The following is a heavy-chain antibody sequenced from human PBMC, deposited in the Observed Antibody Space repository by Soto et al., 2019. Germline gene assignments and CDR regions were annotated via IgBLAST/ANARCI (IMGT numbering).Heavy chain of an antibody. D-gene: IGHD3-10*01. Sequence: SLKVSCKASGGTFSSYAISWVRQAPGQGLGWMGGIIPIFGTANYAQKFQGRVTITADESTSTAYMELSSLRSEDTAVYYCARDPHYYGSGSYFYYYGMDVWGQGTTVTVSS. J-gene: IGHJ6*02. CDR2: IIPIFGTA. V-gene: IGHV1-69*13. CDR1: GGTFSSYA. CDR3: ARDPHYYGSGSYFYYYGMDV.